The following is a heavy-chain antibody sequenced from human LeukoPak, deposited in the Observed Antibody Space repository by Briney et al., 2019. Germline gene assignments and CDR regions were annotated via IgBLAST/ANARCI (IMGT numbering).Heavy chain of an antibody. D-gene: IGHD4-17*01. CDR3: TIGDYGGRRDNYYYYMDV. CDR2: IRSKANSYAT. V-gene: IGHV3-73*01. Sequence: GGSLRLSCAASGFTFSGSAMHWVRQASGKGLEWVGRIRSKANSYATAYAASVKGRFTISRDDSKNTAYLQMNSLKTEDTAVYYCTIGDYGGRRDNYYYYMDVWGKGTTVTVSS. CDR1: GFTFSGSA. J-gene: IGHJ6*03.